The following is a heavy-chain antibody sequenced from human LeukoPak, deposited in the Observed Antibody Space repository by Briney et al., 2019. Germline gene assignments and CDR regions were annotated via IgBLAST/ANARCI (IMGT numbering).Heavy chain of an antibody. CDR1: GFTFSSYS. Sequence: GGSLRLSCAASGFTFSSYSMNWARQAPGKGLEWVSSISSSSSYIYYADSVKGRFTISRDNAKNSLYLQMNSLRAEDTAVYYCAKVMPLYQLQWGLYDYWGQGTLVTVSS. D-gene: IGHD2-2*01. CDR2: ISSSSSYI. J-gene: IGHJ4*02. CDR3: AKVMPLYQLQWGLYDY. V-gene: IGHV3-21*04.